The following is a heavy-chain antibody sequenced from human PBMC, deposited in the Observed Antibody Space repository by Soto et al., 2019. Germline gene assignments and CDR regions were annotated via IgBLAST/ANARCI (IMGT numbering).Heavy chain of an antibody. CDR3: ARDGEGYSIYYYYYMDV. J-gene: IGHJ6*03. Sequence: GGSLRLSCAASGFTFSSYSMNWVRQAPGKGLEWVSSISSSSSYIYYADSVKGRFTISRDNAKNSLYLQMNSLRAEDTAVYYCARDGEGYSIYYYYYMDVWGKGTTVTVSS. V-gene: IGHV3-21*01. CDR2: ISSSSSYI. D-gene: IGHD5-18*01. CDR1: GFTFSSYS.